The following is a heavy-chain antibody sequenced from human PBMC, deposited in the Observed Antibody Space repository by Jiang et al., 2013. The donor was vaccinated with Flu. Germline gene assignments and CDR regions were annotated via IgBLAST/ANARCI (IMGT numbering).Heavy chain of an antibody. CDR3: AREVDYGDHRYYGMDV. V-gene: IGHV4-59*01. Sequence: LLKPSETLSLTCTVSGGSISSYYWSWIRQPPGKGLEWIGYIYYSGSTNYNPSLKSRVTISVDTSKNQFSLKLSSVTAADTAVYYCAREVDYGDHRYYGMDVWGQGTTVTVSS. D-gene: IGHD4-17*01. CDR1: GGSISSYY. CDR2: IYYSGST. J-gene: IGHJ6*02.